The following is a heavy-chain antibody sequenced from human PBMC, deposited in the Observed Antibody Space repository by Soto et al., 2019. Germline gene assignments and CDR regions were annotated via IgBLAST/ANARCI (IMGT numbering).Heavy chain of an antibody. J-gene: IGHJ6*02. V-gene: IGHV4-39*01. Sequence: SETLSLTCTVSGGSISSSSYYWGWIRQPPGKGLEWIGSIYYSGSTYYNPSLKSRVTISVDTSKNQFSLKLSSVTAADTAVYYCARGNYDFCSGDYESPARASARLDVWGQGATVTVSS. CDR3: ARGNYDFCSGDYESPARASARLDV. D-gene: IGHD3-3*01. CDR1: GGSISSSSYY. CDR2: IYYSGST.